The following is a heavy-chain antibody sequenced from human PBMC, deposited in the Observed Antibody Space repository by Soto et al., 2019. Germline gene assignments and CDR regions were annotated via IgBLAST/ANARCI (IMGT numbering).Heavy chain of an antibody. V-gene: IGHV4-59*01. Sequence: PSETLSLTCTVSGGSISSYYWSWIRQPPGKGLEWIGYIYYSGSTNYNPSLKSRVTISVDTSKNQFSLKLSSVTAADTAVYYCARDGVAARPYYYYGMDVWGQGTTVTVSS. J-gene: IGHJ6*02. CDR1: GGSISSYY. CDR3: ARDGVAARPYYYYGMDV. CDR2: IYYSGST. D-gene: IGHD6-6*01.